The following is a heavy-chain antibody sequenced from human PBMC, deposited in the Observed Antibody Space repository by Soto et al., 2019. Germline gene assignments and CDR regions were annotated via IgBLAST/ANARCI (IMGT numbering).Heavy chain of an antibody. CDR1: GGSISSGGYY. CDR2: IYYSGST. Sequence: LSLTCTVSGGSISSGGYYWSWIRQHPGKGLEWIGYIYYSGSTYYNPSLKSRVTISVDTSKNQFSLKLSSVTAADTAVYYCARERWRDCSSTSCPRDVWGQGTTVTVSS. J-gene: IGHJ6*02. V-gene: IGHV4-31*03. D-gene: IGHD2-2*01. CDR3: ARERWRDCSSTSCPRDV.